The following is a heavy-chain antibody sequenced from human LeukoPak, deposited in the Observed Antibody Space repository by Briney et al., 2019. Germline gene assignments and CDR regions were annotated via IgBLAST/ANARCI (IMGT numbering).Heavy chain of an antibody. J-gene: IGHJ4*02. CDR3: ARDRPNYDFWSGYYTGIPNY. Sequence: GGSLRLSCAASGFTFRSYAMHWVRQAPGKGLEWVAVISYDGSNKYCADSVKGRFTISRDNSKNTLYLQMNSLRADDTAVYYCARDRPNYDFWSGYYTGIPNYWGQGTLVTVSS. V-gene: IGHV3-30-3*01. CDR2: ISYDGSNK. CDR1: GFTFRSYA. D-gene: IGHD3-3*01.